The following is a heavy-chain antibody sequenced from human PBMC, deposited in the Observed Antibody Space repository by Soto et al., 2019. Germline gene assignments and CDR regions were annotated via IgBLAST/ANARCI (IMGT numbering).Heavy chain of an antibody. V-gene: IGHV1-18*01. D-gene: IGHD3-9*01. CDR2: ISAYNGNT. J-gene: IGHJ4*02. Sequence: GASVKVSCKASGYTFTRYGFSWVRQAPGQGLEWMGWISAYNGNTNYAQKLQGRVTMTTDTSTSTAYMELRSLRSDDTAVYYCARSTGYDILTGYQAPDYWGQGTLVTVSS. CDR1: GYTFTRYG. CDR3: ARSTGYDILTGYQAPDY.